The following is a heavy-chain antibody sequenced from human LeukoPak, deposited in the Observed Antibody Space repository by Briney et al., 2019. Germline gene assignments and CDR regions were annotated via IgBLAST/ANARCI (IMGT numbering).Heavy chain of an antibody. V-gene: IGHV3-30-3*01. CDR2: ISYDGSNK. Sequence: GRSLRLSCAASGFTFSRYAMHWVRQPRAKGLEWVAVISYDGSNKYYADSVKVRFTISRDNYKKTMYLQMNSLRAEDTAVYYCARAPNSYDSSGCMDVWGQGTTVTVSS. D-gene: IGHD3-22*01. CDR3: ARAPNSYDSSGCMDV. J-gene: IGHJ6*02. CDR1: GFTFSRYA.